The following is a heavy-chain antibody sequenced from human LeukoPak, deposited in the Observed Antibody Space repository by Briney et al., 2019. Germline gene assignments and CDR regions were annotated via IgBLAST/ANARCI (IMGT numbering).Heavy chain of an antibody. CDR2: TSSSDAGT. CDR1: GFTLSTYA. CDR3: ARTGLRYFDWSYNWFDP. D-gene: IGHD3-9*01. J-gene: IGHJ5*02. V-gene: IGHV3-23*01. Sequence: GGSLRLSCAASGFTLSTYAMSWVRQTPGKGLEWVAATSSSDAGTYHADSVRGRFTISRDNSKNTLYLQMNSLRAEDTAVYYCARTGLRYFDWSYNWFDPWGQGTLVTVSS.